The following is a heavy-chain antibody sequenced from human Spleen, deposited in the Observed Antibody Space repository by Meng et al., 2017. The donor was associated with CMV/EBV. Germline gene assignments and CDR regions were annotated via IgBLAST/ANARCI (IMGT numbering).Heavy chain of an antibody. V-gene: IGHV4-34*01. Sequence: CAVYGGSFSGYYWSLIRQPPGKGLEWIGEINHSGSTNYNPSLKSRVTISVDTSKNQFSLKLSSVTAADTAVYYCARRLRGRGRGWFDPWGQGTLVTVSS. CDR3: ARRLRGRGRGWFDP. D-gene: IGHD2-15*01. J-gene: IGHJ5*02. CDR1: GGSFSGYY. CDR2: INHSGST.